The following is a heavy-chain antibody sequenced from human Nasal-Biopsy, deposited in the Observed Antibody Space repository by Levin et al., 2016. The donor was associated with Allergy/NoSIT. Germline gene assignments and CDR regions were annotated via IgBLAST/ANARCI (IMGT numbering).Heavy chain of an antibody. J-gene: IGHJ4*02. D-gene: IGHD2-8*02. V-gene: IGHV3-30*04. CDR1: GFTFSTFP. CDR3: ARGRSLLVLPTKYFDL. CDR2: ISSDGSDK. Sequence: GESLKISCAASGFTFSTFPLHWVRQAPGKGLEWLAFISSDGSDKYYADSVKGRFTISRDNSKRTLYLQINTLRGEDTAVYYCARGRSLLVLPTKYFDLWGPGTLVTVSS.